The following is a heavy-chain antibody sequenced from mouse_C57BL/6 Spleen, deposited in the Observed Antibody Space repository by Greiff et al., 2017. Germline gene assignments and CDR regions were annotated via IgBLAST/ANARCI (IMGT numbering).Heavy chain of an antibody. CDR2: INPNNGGT. CDR1: GYTFTDYY. Sequence: VQLQQSGPELVKPGASVKISCKASGYTFTDYYMNWVKQSHGKSLEWIGDINPNNGGTSYNQKFKGKATLTVDKSSSTAYMELRSLTSEDSAVYYCVRYGDWGLDYWGQGTTLTVSS. V-gene: IGHV1-26*01. D-gene: IGHD2-13*01. J-gene: IGHJ2*01. CDR3: VRYGDWGLDY.